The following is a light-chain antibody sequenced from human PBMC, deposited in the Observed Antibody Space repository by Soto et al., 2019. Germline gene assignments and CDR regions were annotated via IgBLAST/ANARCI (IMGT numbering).Light chain of an antibody. Sequence: QSALTQPRSVSGSFGQSVTISCTGTSSDVGDSDSVSWYQQHPGRAPKLMISDVDKRPSGVPDRFSGSKSGNTASPTISGLQSDXEXDYYCCSYAGSHTWVFGGGTKLTVL. CDR3: CSYAGSHTWV. CDR1: SSDVGDSDS. J-gene: IGLJ3*02. CDR2: DVD. V-gene: IGLV2-11*01.